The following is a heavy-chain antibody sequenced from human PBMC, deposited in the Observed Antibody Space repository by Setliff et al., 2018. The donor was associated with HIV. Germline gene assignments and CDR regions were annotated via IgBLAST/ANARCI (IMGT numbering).Heavy chain of an antibody. D-gene: IGHD5-18*01. CDR1: GGSISSGGYY. Sequence: SETLSLTCTVSGGSISSGGYYWSWIRQHPGKGLEWIGYIYYSGSTYYNPSLKSLVTISVDTSKNQFSLKLSSVTAADTAVYYCARGSRGYSYAYYYYMDVWGKGTTVTVSS. CDR3: ARGSRGYSYAYYYYMDV. CDR2: IYYSGST. J-gene: IGHJ6*03. V-gene: IGHV4-31*01.